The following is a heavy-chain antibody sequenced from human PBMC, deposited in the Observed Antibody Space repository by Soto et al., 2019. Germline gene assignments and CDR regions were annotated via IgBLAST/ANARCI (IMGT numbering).Heavy chain of an antibody. J-gene: IGHJ4*02. D-gene: IGHD3-3*01. V-gene: IGHV1-8*01. CDR2: MNTNTGNT. CDR3: ARVVRFFGGHAGY. Sequence: QVLLVQSGADVKKPGASVKVSCKTSGYTFTEFDINWVRQAPGQGLEWMGWMNTNTGNTGYAQKFQGRVTTTMDTSISTAYMERRRLRYEDTAVYYCARVVRFFGGHAGYWGQGTLVTVSS. CDR1: GYTFTEFD.